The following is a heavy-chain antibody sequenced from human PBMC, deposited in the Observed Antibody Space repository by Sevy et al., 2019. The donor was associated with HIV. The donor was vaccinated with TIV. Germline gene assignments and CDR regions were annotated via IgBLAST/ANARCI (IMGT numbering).Heavy chain of an antibody. CDR1: GFSISDYY. J-gene: IGHJ6*02. V-gene: IGHV3-11*01. CDR3: AGDHVKDGDLGDYYYYAMDV. CDR2: ISSNSDTI. D-gene: IGHD4-17*01. Sequence: GGSLRLSCAASGFSISDYYMSWIRQAPGKGPQWISYISSNSDTIYYTDSVKGRFTISRDNAKNSLYLQMSSLRAEDTAIYYCAGDHVKDGDLGDYYYYAMDVWGRGTTVTVSS.